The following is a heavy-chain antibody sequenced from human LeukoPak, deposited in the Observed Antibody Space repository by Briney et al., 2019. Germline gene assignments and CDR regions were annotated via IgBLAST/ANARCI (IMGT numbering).Heavy chain of an antibody. Sequence: PSGTLSLTCAVSGGSISSSNWWSWVRQPPGKGLEWIGEIYHSGSTNYNPSLKSRVTISVDKSKNQFSLKLSSVTAADTAVYYCARQSKYYYYGMDVWGQGTTVTVSS. CDR2: IYHSGST. CDR1: GGSISSSNW. CDR3: ARQSKYYYYGMDV. J-gene: IGHJ6*02. V-gene: IGHV4-4*02.